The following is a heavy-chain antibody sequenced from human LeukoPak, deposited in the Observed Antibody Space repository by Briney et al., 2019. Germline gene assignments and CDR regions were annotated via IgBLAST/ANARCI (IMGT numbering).Heavy chain of an antibody. CDR1: DGSIGSSSYS. D-gene: IGHD1-26*01. CDR2: IYHSGNT. J-gene: IGHJ4*02. Sequence: SETLSLTCTVSDGSIGSSSYSWGWIRQPPGKGLEWIANIYHSGNTSYNPSLKSRVTISVDMSKNHFSLNLRSATAADTAVYYCARHHHSGTYSFFSFWGQGTLVTVSS. V-gene: IGHV4-39*01. CDR3: ARHHHSGTYSFFSF.